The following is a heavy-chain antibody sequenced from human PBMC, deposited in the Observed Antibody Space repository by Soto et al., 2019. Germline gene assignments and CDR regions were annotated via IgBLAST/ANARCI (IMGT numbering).Heavy chain of an antibody. CDR3: ARAYSDDFAI. D-gene: IGHD2-15*01. Sequence: QVQLVESGGGLVKPGGSLRLSCAASRFTFSDYYMIWIRQAPGKGLEWVAYISSSGTGIYYPDSVKGRFTISRDNAKNSLYLQINSLRAEDTDVYYCARAYSDDFAIWGQGTMVTVSS. J-gene: IGHJ3*02. V-gene: IGHV3-11*01. CDR1: RFTFSDYY. CDR2: ISSSGTGI.